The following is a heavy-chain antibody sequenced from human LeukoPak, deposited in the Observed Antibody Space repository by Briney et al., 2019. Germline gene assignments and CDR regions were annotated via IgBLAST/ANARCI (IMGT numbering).Heavy chain of an antibody. J-gene: IGHJ5*01. CDR2: VSYEGTIK. CDR3: AREKFDS. Sequence: GGSLRLSCAASGFTFSSYGMHWVRQAPGKGLEWVAVVSYEGTIKYYSDSAKGRFTISRDNSNSLISLQMNNLTTEDTAAYYCAREKFDSWGQGTLVTVS. V-gene: IGHV3-33*05. CDR1: GFTFSSYG.